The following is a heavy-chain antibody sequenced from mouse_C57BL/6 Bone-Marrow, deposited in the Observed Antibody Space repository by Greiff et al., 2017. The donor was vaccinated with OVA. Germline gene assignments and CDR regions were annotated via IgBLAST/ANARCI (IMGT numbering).Heavy chain of an antibody. Sequence: DVQLQESGTVLARPGASVKMSCKTSGYTFTSYWMHWVKQRPGQGLEWIGAIYPGNSDTSYNQKFKGKAKLTAVTSASTAYMELSSLTNEDSAVYYCTRPFYYYGSAYWGQGTLVTVSA. CDR1: GYTFTSYW. CDR2: IYPGNSDT. CDR3: TRPFYYYGSAY. V-gene: IGHV1-5*01. J-gene: IGHJ3*01. D-gene: IGHD1-1*01.